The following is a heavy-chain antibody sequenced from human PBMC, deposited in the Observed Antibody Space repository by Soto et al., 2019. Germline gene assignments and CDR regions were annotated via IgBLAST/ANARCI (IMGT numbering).Heavy chain of an antibody. J-gene: IGHJ4*02. V-gene: IGHV3-21*01. Sequence: PWLSLRLSCVASGFTFTRYSMNWVRQAPGKGLEWVSSISSTTNYIYYADSMKGRFTVSRDNAKKSVYLEMNSLSAEDTAVYYCARESEDLTSNFDYWGQGTLVTVSS. CDR3: ARESEDLTSNFDY. CDR1: GFTFTRYS. CDR2: ISSTTNYI.